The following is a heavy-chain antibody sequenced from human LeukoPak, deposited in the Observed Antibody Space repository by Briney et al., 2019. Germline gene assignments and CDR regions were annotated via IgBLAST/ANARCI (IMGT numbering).Heavy chain of an antibody. V-gene: IGHV3-53*01. J-gene: IGHJ4*02. CDR1: GFTFSSYW. D-gene: IGHD5-18*01. CDR2: IYSGGST. CDR3: SYGHDY. Sequence: PGGSLRLSCAASGFTFSSYWMHWVRQAPGKGLEWVSVIYSGGSTYYADSVKGRFTISRDNSKNTLYLQMNSLRAEDTAVYYCSYGHDYWGQGTLVTVSS.